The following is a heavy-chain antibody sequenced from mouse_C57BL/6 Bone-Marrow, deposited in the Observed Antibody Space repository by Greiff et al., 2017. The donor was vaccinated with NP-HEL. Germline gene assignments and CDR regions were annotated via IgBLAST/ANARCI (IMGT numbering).Heavy chain of an antibody. V-gene: IGHV1-59*01. CDR1: GYTFTSYW. Sequence: VQLQQPGAELVRPGTSVKLSCKASGYTFTSYWMHWVKQRPGQGLEWIGVIDPSDSYTNYNQKFKGKATLTVDTSSSTAYMQLSSLTSEDSAVYYCAREGFITTVVATFFYYAMDYWGQGTSVTVSS. CDR2: IDPSDSYT. D-gene: IGHD1-1*01. J-gene: IGHJ4*01. CDR3: AREGFITTVVATFFYYAMDY.